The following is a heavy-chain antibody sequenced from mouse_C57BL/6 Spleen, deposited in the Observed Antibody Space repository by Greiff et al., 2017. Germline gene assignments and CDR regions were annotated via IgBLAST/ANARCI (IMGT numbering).Heavy chain of an antibody. CDR3: ARIYYDYLGYAMDY. Sequence: EVKLLESGPELVKPGASVKMSCKASGYTFTDYNMHWVKQSHGKSLEWIGYINPNNGGTSYNQKFKGKATLTVNKSSSTAYMELRSLTSEDSAVYYCARIYYDYLGYAMDYWGQGTSVTVSS. J-gene: IGHJ4*01. CDR1: GYTFTDYN. V-gene: IGHV1-22*01. D-gene: IGHD2-4*01. CDR2: INPNNGGT.